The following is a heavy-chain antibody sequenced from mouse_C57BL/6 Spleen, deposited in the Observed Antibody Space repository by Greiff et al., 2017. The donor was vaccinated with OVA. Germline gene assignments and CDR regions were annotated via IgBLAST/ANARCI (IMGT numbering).Heavy chain of an antibody. CDR2: IDPSDSET. CDR3: AREGNYVDY. J-gene: IGHJ2*01. V-gene: IGHV1-52*01. Sequence: QVQLQQPGAELVRPGSSVKLSCKASGYTFTSYWMHWVKQRPIQGLEWIGNIDPSDSETHYNQKFKDKATLTVDKSSSTAYMQRSSLTSEDAAVYYCAREGNYVDYWGKGTTLTVSS. CDR1: GYTFTSYW.